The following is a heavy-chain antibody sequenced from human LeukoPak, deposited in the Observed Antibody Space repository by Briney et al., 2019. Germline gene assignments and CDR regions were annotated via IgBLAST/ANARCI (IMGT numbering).Heavy chain of an antibody. CDR2: IYTSGST. CDR1: GGSISSGSYY. J-gene: IGHJ3*02. V-gene: IGHV4-61*02. CDR3: ARGVDGYNWGGHDAFDI. D-gene: IGHD5-24*01. Sequence: SQTLSLTCTVSGGSISSGSYYWSWIRQPAGKGLEWIGRIYTSGSTNYNPSLKSRVTISVDTSKNQFSLKPSSVTAADTAVYYCARGVDGYNWGGHDAFDIWGQGTMVTVSS.